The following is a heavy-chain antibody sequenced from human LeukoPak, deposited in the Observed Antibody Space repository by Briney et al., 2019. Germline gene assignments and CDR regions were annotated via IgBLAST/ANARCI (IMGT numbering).Heavy chain of an antibody. CDR3: ASSTVAGLVGFY. V-gene: IGHV1-46*01. CDR1: GYTFTSYY. Sequence: GASVTVSCKASGYTFTSYYMHWVRQAPGQGLEWMGIINPSGGSTSYAQKFQGRVTMTRDTSISTAYMELSRLRSDDTAVYYCASSTVAGLVGFYWGQGTLVTVSS. CDR2: INPSGGST. J-gene: IGHJ4*02. D-gene: IGHD6-19*01.